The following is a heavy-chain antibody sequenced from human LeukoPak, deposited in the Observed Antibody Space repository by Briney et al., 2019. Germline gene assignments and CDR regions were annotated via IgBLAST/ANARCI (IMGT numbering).Heavy chain of an antibody. D-gene: IGHD6-13*01. CDR2: IKSKTDGGTT. V-gene: IGHV3-15*01. CDR1: GFTFSNAW. J-gene: IGHJ5*02. Sequence: GGSLRLSCAASGFTFSNAWMSWVRQAPGKGLEWVGRIKSKTDGGTTDYAAPVKGRFTISRDDSINTLYLQMNSLKTEDTAVYYCTTDRHRLLDIAAAGFDPWGQGTLVTVSS. CDR3: TTDRHRLLDIAAAGFDP.